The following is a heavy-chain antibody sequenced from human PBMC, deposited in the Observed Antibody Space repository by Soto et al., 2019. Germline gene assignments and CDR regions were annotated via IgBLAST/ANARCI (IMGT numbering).Heavy chain of an antibody. CDR2: IYPGDSDT. Sequence: ESLKISCKGSGYSFTSYWIGWVRQMPGKGLEWMGIIYPGDSDTRYSPSFQGQVTISADKSISTAYLQWSSLKASDTAMYYCARHAYDITGTKNAFDIWGQGTMVTVSS. CDR3: ARHAYDITGTKNAFDI. J-gene: IGHJ3*02. CDR1: GYSFTSYW. D-gene: IGHD1-7*01. V-gene: IGHV5-51*01.